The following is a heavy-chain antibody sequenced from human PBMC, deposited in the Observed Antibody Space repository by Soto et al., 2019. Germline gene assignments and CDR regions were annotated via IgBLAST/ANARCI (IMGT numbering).Heavy chain of an antibody. CDR3: ARDEGGYDILTGYYKAHHFDY. CDR2: ISPHNFNT. V-gene: IGHV1-18*01. J-gene: IGHJ4*02. D-gene: IGHD3-9*01. Sequence: QVQLVQSGAEVKKPGDSVKVSCSASGYTFTHFYITWVRQAPGQGLEWMGAISPHNFNTNFAQKFQGRVTLTTDTSKSTSYMELRSLRSDDTAVYYSARDEGGYDILTGYYKAHHFDYWGQGVLVTVSS. CDR1: GYTFTHFY.